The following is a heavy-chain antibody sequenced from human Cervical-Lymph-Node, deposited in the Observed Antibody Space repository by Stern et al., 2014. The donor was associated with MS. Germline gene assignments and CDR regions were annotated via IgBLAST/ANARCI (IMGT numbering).Heavy chain of an antibody. J-gene: IGHJ3*02. Sequence: QVQLVQSGGGVVQPGKSLRLSCAASGFTFSNFGMHWVRQAPGKGLEWVAVIWFDGNVQYYADSVEGRFTISRDNSKNTLYLDMSSLGADDTAVYYCAREGPTYAFDIWGRGTMVTVSS. CDR2: IWFDGNVQ. CDR3: AREGPTYAFDI. CDR1: GFTFSNFG. V-gene: IGHV3-33*01. D-gene: IGHD1-26*01.